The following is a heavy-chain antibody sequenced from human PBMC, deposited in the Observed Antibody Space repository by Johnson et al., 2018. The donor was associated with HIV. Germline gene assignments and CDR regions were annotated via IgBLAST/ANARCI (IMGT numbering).Heavy chain of an antibody. CDR3: AKDSATDPFDI. D-gene: IGHD6-25*01. J-gene: IGHJ3*02. CDR2: ISYDGTNK. CDR1: GFTFDDYG. Sequence: QMQLVESGGRVVRPGESLRLSCAASGFTFDDYGMSWVRQAPGKGLEWVAVISYDGTNKYSADSVKGRFTISRDNSKNTLYLQMNSLRAEDTAVYYCAKDSATDPFDIWGQGTMVTVSS. V-gene: IGHV3-30*18.